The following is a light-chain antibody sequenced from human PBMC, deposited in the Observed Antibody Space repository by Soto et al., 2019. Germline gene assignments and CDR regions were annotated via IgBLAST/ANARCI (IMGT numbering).Light chain of an antibody. V-gene: IGKV3-15*01. J-gene: IGKJ1*01. CDR2: RAS. Sequence: ILMTQSPASLSVSPGERATLSCRASQNIYSNIAWYQQRPGQAPRLLIYRASTRATGVPARFSVSGSGTEFTLTISSLQSEDFTVYSCLQYHNLWAFGQGTKVDI. CDR3: LQYHNLWA. CDR1: QNIYSN.